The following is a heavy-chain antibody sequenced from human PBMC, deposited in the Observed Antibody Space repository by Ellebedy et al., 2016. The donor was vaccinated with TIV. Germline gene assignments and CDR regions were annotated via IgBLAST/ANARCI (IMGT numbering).Heavy chain of an antibody. Sequence: SETLSLTXTVSGGSVSSGSYYWSWIRQPPGKGLEWIGYIYYSGSTNYNPSLKSRVTISVDTSKNQFSLKLSSVTAADTAVYYCARVGQWQDHIDYWGQGTLVTVSS. CDR3: ARVGQWQDHIDY. D-gene: IGHD6-19*01. CDR2: IYYSGST. J-gene: IGHJ4*02. CDR1: GGSVSSGSYY. V-gene: IGHV4-61*01.